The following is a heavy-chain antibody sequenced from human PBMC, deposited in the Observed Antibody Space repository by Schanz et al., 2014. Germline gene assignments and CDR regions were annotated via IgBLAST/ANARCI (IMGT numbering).Heavy chain of an antibody. CDR2: IWYDGTDR. Sequence: VQLVESGGGLVQPGGSLRLSCAASGFTFNNYGMHWVRQAPGKGLEWVAVIWYDGTDRYYADSVKGRFTISRDNAKSSLYLQMSSLRDEDTAIYYCVRDYNWGFDNWGQGTLVTVSS. CDR3: VRDYNWGFDN. J-gene: IGHJ4*02. D-gene: IGHD7-27*01. CDR1: GFTFNNYG. V-gene: IGHV3-33*01.